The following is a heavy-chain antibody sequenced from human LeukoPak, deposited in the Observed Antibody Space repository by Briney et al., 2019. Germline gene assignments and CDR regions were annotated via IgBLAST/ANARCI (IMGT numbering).Heavy chain of an antibody. Sequence: GGSLRLSCAASGFTFSSYWMSWVRQAPGKGLEWVANIKQDGSEKYYVDPVKGRFTISRDNSKNTLYLQMNSLRAEDTAVYYCAKCHPSSSSRWFDPWGQGTLVTVSS. CDR3: AKCHPSSSSRWFDP. CDR1: GFTFSSYW. CDR2: IKQDGSEK. D-gene: IGHD2-2*01. V-gene: IGHV3-7*03. J-gene: IGHJ5*02.